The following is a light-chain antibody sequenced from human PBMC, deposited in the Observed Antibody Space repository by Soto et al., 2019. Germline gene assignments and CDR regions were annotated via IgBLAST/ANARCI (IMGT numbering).Light chain of an antibody. J-gene: IGLJ2*01. Sequence: QSVLTQPASVSGSPGQSITLSCTRTSSGVQTYNLVSWYQHHPGKAPKLMIYEGSQRPAGVSGRFSGSQSGNTASLTISGLQAEDEAVYYCSSHAGAVVFGGGTKLTVL. CDR3: SSHAGAVV. CDR2: EGS. CDR1: SSGVQTYNL. V-gene: IGLV2-23*01.